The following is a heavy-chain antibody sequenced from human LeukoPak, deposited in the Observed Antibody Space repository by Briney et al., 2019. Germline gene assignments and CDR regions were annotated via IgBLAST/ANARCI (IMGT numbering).Heavy chain of an antibody. CDR1: GFTFSSYA. V-gene: IGHV3-23*01. J-gene: IGHJ4*02. CDR3: AKDRRAGYSSGWYYFDY. D-gene: IGHD6-19*01. CDR2: IRGSGGST. Sequence: PGGSLRLSCAASGFTFSSYAMSWVRQAPGKGLEWVSAIRGSGGSTYYADSVKGRFTISRDNSKNTLYLQMNSLRAEDTAVYYCAKDRRAGYSSGWYYFDYWGQGTLVTVSS.